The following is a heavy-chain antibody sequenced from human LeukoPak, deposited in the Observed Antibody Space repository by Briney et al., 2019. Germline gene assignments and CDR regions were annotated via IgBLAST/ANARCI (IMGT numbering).Heavy chain of an antibody. J-gene: IGHJ4*02. V-gene: IGHV4-59*01. Sequence: SETLSLTCTVSGGSISSYYWSWIRQPPGKGLEWIGYIYYSGSTNYNPSLKSRVTISVDTSKNQFSLKLSSVTAADTAVYYCARDGGYSYGYFDYWGQGTLVTVSS. D-gene: IGHD5-18*01. CDR1: GGSISSYY. CDR3: ARDGGYSYGYFDY. CDR2: IYYSGST.